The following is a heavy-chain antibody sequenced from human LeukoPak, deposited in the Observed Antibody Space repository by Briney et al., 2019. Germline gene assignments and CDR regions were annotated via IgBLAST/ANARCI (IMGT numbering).Heavy chain of an antibody. D-gene: IGHD2-15*01. CDR2: INPNSGGT. V-gene: IGHV1-2*02. CDR1: GYTFTGYY. Sequence: GASVKVSCKASGYTFTGYYMHWVRQAPGQGLEWMGWINPNSGGTNYAQEFQGRVTMTRDTSISTAYMELSRLRSDETAVYYCAREPPYCSGDSCFDYWGQGTLVTVSS. CDR3: AREPPYCSGDSCFDY. J-gene: IGHJ4*02.